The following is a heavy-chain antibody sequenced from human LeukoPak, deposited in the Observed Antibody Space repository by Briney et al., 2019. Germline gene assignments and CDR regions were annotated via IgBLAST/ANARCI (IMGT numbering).Heavy chain of an antibody. J-gene: IGHJ4*02. D-gene: IGHD3-22*01. CDR3: ARPYYYDSSGYGY. Sequence: SETLSLTCTVSGGSISSSSYYWGWIRQPPGKGLEWIGSIYYSGSAYYNPSLKSRVTISVDTSKNQFSLKLSSVTAADTAVYYCARPYYYDSSGYGYWGQGTLVTVSS. CDR1: GGSISSSSYY. V-gene: IGHV4-39*01. CDR2: IYYSGSA.